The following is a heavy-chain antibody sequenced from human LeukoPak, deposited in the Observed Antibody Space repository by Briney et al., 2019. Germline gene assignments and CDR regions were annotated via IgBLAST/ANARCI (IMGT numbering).Heavy chain of an antibody. CDR3: ARDLKAYYYDSSGPRGY. D-gene: IGHD3-22*01. CDR2: ISAYNGNT. CDR1: GYTFTSYG. Sequence: ASVKVSCKASGYTFTSYGISWVRQAPAQGLEWMGWISAYNGNTNYAQKLQGRVTMTTDTSTSTAYMELRSLRSDDTAVYYCARDLKAYYYDSSGPRGYWGQGTLVTVSS. J-gene: IGHJ4*02. V-gene: IGHV1-18*01.